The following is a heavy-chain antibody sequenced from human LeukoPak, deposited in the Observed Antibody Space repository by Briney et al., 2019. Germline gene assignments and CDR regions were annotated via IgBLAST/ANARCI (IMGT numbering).Heavy chain of an antibody. CDR2: IKYDGTVK. J-gene: IGHJ4*02. V-gene: IGHV3-7*01. CDR1: GFNFRTSS. CDR3: ARDPDSSSFDY. Sequence: PGGSLRLSCTASGFNFRTSSMSWVRQSPGKGLEFLANIKYDGTVKNYVDSVKGRFTISRDNPKNSLYLQMDSLRAEDTAVYYCARDPDSSSFDYWGQGALVTVSS. D-gene: IGHD6-13*01.